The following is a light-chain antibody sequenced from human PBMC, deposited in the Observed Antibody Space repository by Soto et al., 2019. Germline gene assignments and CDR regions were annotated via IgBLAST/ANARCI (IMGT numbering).Light chain of an antibody. J-gene: IGLJ1*01. CDR1: RLGSNI. CDR3: QVWASTAEFFV. Sequence: SSALTQPPSLSVAPGQTARITCGGDRLGSNIVHWYKQRPGQAPVAVVFDATDRPSGIPDRFSASRSGDTATLTISRVDAGDEADYFCQVWASTAEFFVFGSGTKVTVL. V-gene: IGLV3-21*02. CDR2: DAT.